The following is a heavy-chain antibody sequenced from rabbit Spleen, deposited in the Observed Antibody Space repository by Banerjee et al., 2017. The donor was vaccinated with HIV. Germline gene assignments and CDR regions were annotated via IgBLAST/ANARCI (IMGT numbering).Heavy chain of an antibody. J-gene: IGHJ6*01. CDR2: IDTGSSGFT. V-gene: IGHV1S40*01. Sequence: QSLEESGGDLVKPGASLTLTCTASGVSFSSSSYMSWVRQAPGKGLEWIACIDTGSSGFTYFATWAKGRFTCSKTSSTTVTLQMTRLTAADTATYFCARDTSSSFSSYGMDLWGQGTLVTVS. CDR1: GVSFSSSSY. D-gene: IGHD1-1*01. CDR3: ARDTSSSFSSYGMDL.